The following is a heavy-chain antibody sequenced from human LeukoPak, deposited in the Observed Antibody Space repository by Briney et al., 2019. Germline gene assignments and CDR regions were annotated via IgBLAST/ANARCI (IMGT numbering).Heavy chain of an antibody. D-gene: IGHD6-19*01. J-gene: IGHJ4*02. CDR2: ISSSSSTI. CDR1: GFTFSTYR. V-gene: IGHV3-48*01. Sequence: TGGSLRLSCAASGFTFSTYRTNWVRQAPGKGLEWVSYISSSSSTIYYADSVKGRFTISRDNAKNSLYLQMNSLRAEDTAVYYCARDLGGVAGSLRGWGQGTLVTVSS. CDR3: ARDLGGVAGSLRG.